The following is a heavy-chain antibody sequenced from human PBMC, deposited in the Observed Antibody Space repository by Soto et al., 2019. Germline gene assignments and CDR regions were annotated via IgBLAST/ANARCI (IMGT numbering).Heavy chain of an antibody. Sequence: GGSLRLSCETSGFIFSMYWMHWVRQVPGKGPQRVARITDDGSTTYYAASVEGRFTISRDNAKNALYLQMTSLRADDTAVYYCTRGPRPTSIGTGAFWGQGTLVTVSS. CDR3: TRGPRPTSIGTGAF. CDR2: ITDDGSTT. V-gene: IGHV3-74*01. D-gene: IGHD3-10*01. J-gene: IGHJ4*02. CDR1: GFIFSMYW.